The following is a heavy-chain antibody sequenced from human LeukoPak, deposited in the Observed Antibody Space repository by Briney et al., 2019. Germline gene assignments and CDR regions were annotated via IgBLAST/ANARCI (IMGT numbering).Heavy chain of an antibody. J-gene: IGHJ4*02. CDR1: GGSFSGYY. CDR3: ARTDIAVAGTIYY. CDR2: INHSGST. Sequence: SETLSLTCAVYGGSFSGYYWSWIRQPPGKGLEWIGEINHSGSTNYNPSLKSRVTISVDTSKNQFSLKLSSVTAADTAVYYCARTDIAVAGTIYYWGQGTLVTVSS. V-gene: IGHV4-34*09. D-gene: IGHD6-19*01.